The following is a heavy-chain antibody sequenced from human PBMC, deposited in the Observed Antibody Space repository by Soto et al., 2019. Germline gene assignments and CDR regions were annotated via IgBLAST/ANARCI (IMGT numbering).Heavy chain of an antibody. CDR2: INHSGST. D-gene: IGHD3-3*01. Sequence: SETLSLTCAVYGGSFSGYYWSWIRQSPGQWLEWIGEINHSGSTNYNPSLKSRITISVDTSKKQFSLKLTSVTAADTAVYYCARGWRFDPWGQGXLVTVSS. V-gene: IGHV4-34*01. CDR1: GGSFSGYY. CDR3: ARGWRFDP. J-gene: IGHJ5*02.